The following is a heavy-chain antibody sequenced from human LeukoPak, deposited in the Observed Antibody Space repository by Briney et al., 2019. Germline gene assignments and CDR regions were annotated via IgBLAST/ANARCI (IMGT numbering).Heavy chain of an antibody. CDR3: ARDSLYYGSGSYLGFDP. V-gene: IGHV1-18*01. CDR1: GYTFTRYG. J-gene: IGHJ5*02. D-gene: IGHD3-10*01. CDR2: ISGYNGNT. Sequence: ASVKVSCKASGYTFTRYGISWVRQAPGQGLECMGWISGYNGNTNYAEKLQGRVTMTTDTSTSTVYMELRSLRSDDTAVYYCARDSLYYGSGSYLGFDPWGQGTLVTVSS.